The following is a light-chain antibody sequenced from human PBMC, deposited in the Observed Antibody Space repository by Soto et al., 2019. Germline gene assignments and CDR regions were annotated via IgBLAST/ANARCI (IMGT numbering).Light chain of an antibody. CDR3: QQLNSYPTLT. V-gene: IGKV1-17*01. CDR2: AAS. J-gene: IGKJ4*01. Sequence: DIQMTQSPSSLSASVGDRVTITCRASQDITTYLNWYQLKPGKAPELLIYAASSLQTGVPSRFSGSGSGTELTLTISSLQPEDFATYYCQQLNSYPTLTFGGGTQVDIK. CDR1: QDITTY.